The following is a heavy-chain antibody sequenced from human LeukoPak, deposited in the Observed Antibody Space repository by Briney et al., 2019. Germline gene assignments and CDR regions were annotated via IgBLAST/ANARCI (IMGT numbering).Heavy chain of an antibody. CDR2: ISSSGSTI. J-gene: IGHJ3*02. D-gene: IGHD4-17*01. CDR1: GFTFSSYE. CDR3: ARWDYGDYGHDAFDI. Sequence: GGSLRLSCAASGFTFSSYEMNWVRQAPGKGLEWVSYISSSGSTIYYADSVKGRFTISRDNAKNSLYLRMNSLRAEDTAVYYCARWDYGDYGHDAFDIWGQGTMVTVSS. V-gene: IGHV3-48*03.